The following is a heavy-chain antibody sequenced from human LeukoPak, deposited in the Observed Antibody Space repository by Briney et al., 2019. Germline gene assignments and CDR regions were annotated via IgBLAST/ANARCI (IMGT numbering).Heavy chain of an antibody. D-gene: IGHD1/OR15-1a*01. CDR1: GFSFRDYT. CDR3: AKDSPSRSATTEVPVDY. CDR2: ISSSSSYI. V-gene: IGHV3-21*01. Sequence: GGSLRLSCAASGFSFRDYTMNWVRQAPGKGLEWLASISSSSSYIYFANSVRGRFTISRDNAKNSLYPQMNSLRAEDTAVYYCAKDSPSRSATTEVPVDYWGQGTLVTVS. J-gene: IGHJ4*02.